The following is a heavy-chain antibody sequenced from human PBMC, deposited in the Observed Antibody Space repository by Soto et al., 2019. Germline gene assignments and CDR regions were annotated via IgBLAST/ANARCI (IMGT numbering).Heavy chain of an antibody. CDR2: IYYSGST. Sequence: SETLSLTCTVSGGYISSYYWTWIRQPPGKGLEWIGYIYYSGSTNYNPSLKSRVTMSIDTSKNQFSLKLGSVTAADTAVYYCARAFGSTMPSLFWCQGPLVTVSS. CDR3: ARAFGSTMPSLF. J-gene: IGHJ4*02. V-gene: IGHV4-59*01. D-gene: IGHD2-2*01. CDR1: GGYISSYY.